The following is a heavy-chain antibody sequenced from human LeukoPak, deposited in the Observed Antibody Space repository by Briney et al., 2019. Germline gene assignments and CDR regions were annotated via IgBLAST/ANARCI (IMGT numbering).Heavy chain of an antibody. D-gene: IGHD5-18*01. CDR2: IYYSGST. CDR3: ARGVDSYGIDY. Sequence: SETLSLTCTVSGGSISSSSYYWGWIRQPPGKGLEWIGSIYYSGSTYYNPSLKSRVTISVDTSKNQFSLKLSSVTAADTAMYYCARGVDSYGIDYWGQGSLVTVSS. J-gene: IGHJ4*02. CDR1: GGSISSSSYY. V-gene: IGHV4-39*07.